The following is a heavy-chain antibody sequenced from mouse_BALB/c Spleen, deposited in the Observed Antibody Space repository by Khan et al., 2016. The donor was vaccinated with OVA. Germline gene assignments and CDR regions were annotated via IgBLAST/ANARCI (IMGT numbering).Heavy chain of an antibody. CDR3: ARVYGGYFDY. CDR2: ISYSGNT. D-gene: IGHD1-1*01. V-gene: IGHV3-2*02. J-gene: IGHJ2*01. Sequence: EVKLEESGPGLVKPSQSLSLTCTVTGYSIASDYAWNWIRQFPGNKLEWMGFISYSGNTNYNPSLKSRISITRDTSKNQFFLQLNSVTSEDTATYYCARVYGGYFDYWGQGTTLTVSS. CDR1: GYSIASDYA.